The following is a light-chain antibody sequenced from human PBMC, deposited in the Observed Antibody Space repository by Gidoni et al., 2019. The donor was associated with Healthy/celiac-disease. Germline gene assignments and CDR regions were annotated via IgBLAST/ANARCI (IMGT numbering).Light chain of an antibody. CDR3: QSYDSSNLWV. Sequence: NFMLTQPHSVSESPGKTVTISSNGSSGSIATNYVQWYQQRPGSAPTTVIYEDNQRPAGVPDRFSGSIDSSSNSASLTISGLKTEDEADYYCQSYDSSNLWVFGGGTKLTVL. J-gene: IGLJ3*02. CDR1: SGSIATNY. V-gene: IGLV6-57*02. CDR2: EDN.